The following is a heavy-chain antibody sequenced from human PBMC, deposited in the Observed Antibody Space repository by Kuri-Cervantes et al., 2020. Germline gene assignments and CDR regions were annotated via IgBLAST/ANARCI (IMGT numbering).Heavy chain of an antibody. J-gene: IGHJ4*02. CDR3: ARGHDY. V-gene: IGHV3-30*03. CDR2: ISYDGSNK. CDR1: GFTFSGYG. Sequence: GESLKISCAASGFTFSGYGMHWVRQAPGKGLEWVAVISYDGSNKYYADSVKGRFTISRDNSKNTLYLQMNSLRAEDTAVYYCARGHDYWGQRTLVTVSS.